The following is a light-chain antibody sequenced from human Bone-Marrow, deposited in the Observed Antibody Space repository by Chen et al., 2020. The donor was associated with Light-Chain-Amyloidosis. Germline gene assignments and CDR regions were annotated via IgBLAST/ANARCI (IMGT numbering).Light chain of an antibody. J-gene: IGKJ1*01. Sequence: DIQITQSPSTLSASVGDRVTITCRTSQTINNWVAWYQQKPGKDPKLLIYKASSLESGVPSRFSGSGSGTEFTLTISSLQPDDFATYYCQQYNSYSRTFGQGTKVEI. CDR1: QTINNW. V-gene: IGKV1-5*03. CDR3: QQYNSYSRT. CDR2: KAS.